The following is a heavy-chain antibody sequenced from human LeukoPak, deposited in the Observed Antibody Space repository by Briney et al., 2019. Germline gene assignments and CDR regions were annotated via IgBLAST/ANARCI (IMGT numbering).Heavy chain of an antibody. Sequence: GGSLRLSCAASGFTFDDYGMSWVRQAPGKGLEWVSGISGSGGSTYHADSVKGRFTISRDNAKNSLYLQMNSLRAEDTAVYYCARDPDSSSSNDYWGQGTLVTVSS. V-gene: IGHV3-20*04. D-gene: IGHD6-6*01. J-gene: IGHJ4*02. CDR2: ISGSGGST. CDR3: ARDPDSSSSNDY. CDR1: GFTFDDYG.